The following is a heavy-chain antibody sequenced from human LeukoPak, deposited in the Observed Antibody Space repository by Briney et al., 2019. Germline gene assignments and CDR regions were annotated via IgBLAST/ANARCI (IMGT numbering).Heavy chain of an antibody. CDR2: ISSSGSTI. Sequence: PGGSLRLSCAASGFAFSSYEMNWVRQAPGKGLEWVSYISSSGSTIYYADSVKGRFTISRDNAKNSLYLQVNSLRAEDTAVYYCARGSYYDFWSGYSTHFDYWGQGTLVTVSS. CDR3: ARGSYYDFWSGYSTHFDY. V-gene: IGHV3-48*03. J-gene: IGHJ4*02. CDR1: GFAFSSYE. D-gene: IGHD3-3*01.